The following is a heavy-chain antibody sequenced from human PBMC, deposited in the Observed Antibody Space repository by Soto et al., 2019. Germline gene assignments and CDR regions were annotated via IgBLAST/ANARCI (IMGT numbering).Heavy chain of an antibody. J-gene: IGHJ4*02. Sequence: SETLSITFTVCGDSISSYYWGWIRQPPGKGLEWIGNIHYSGTTYYDPSLKSRVIISVDTSKNQFSLKLRSVTATDAAVYFCTRLIHCFTTACYFDTWSQGTLLTVSS. D-gene: IGHD2-2*02. CDR2: IHYSGTT. CDR1: GDSISSYY. V-gene: IGHV4-59*08. CDR3: TRLIHCFTTACYFDT.